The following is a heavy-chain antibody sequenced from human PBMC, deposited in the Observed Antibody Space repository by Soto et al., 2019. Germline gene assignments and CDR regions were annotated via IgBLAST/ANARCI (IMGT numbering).Heavy chain of an antibody. CDR1: GGSISTYY. Sequence: QVQLQESGPGLVKPSETLSLTCTVSGGSISTYYWSWIRQPAGKGLEWIGRIYTSGSANYNPSLKSRVTMSVDTSKKQFSLQLSSVTAADTAVYYCARDRPGSSGYYNWLDPWGQGTLVTVSS. J-gene: IGHJ5*02. CDR3: ARDRPGSSGYYNWLDP. D-gene: IGHD3-22*01. V-gene: IGHV4-4*07. CDR2: IYTSGSA.